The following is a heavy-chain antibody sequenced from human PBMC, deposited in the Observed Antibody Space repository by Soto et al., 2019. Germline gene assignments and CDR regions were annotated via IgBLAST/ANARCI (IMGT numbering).Heavy chain of an antibody. D-gene: IGHD6-13*01. CDR1: EFVFINHA. CDR3: VKGDIADNMEFES. J-gene: IGHJ4*02. Sequence: PWVPLRLPCAASEFVFINHAMNWVRQAPGKGLEWVSGITGGDERTSYADFVKGRFTISRDNSRNTLYLQMSSLRAEDTAVFYCVKGDIADNMEFESWGQGTLVTVSS. CDR2: ITGGDERT. V-gene: IGHV3-23*01.